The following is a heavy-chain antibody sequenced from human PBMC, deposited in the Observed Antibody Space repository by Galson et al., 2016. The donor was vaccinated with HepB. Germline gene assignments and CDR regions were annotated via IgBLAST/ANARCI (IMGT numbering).Heavy chain of an antibody. D-gene: IGHD6-19*01. J-gene: IGHJ4*02. V-gene: IGHV3-9*01. CDR2: ISWNSGSN. CDR1: GFTFHHYA. Sequence: SLRLSCAASGFTFHHYAMHWVRQAPGRGLEWVSGISWNSGSNGYADSVKGRFTISRDNAKNSPYLQMNSLRAEDTALYYCAKWGSSAWYTDRYYFDYWGQGTLVTVSS. CDR3: AKWGSSAWYTDRYYFDY.